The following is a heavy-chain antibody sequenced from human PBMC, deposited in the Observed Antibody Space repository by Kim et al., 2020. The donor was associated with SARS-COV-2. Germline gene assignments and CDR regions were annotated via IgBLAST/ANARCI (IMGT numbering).Heavy chain of an antibody. J-gene: IGHJ4*02. Sequence: GESLKISCKGSGYSFTSYWISWVRQMPEKGLEWMGRIDPSDSYTNYSPSFQGHVTISADKSISTAYLQWSSLKASDTAMYYCARGSRGYYDILTGYWLWGQGTLVTVSS. CDR1: GYSFTSYW. CDR3: ARGSRGYYDILTGYWL. D-gene: IGHD3-9*01. CDR2: IDPSDSYT. V-gene: IGHV5-10-1*01.